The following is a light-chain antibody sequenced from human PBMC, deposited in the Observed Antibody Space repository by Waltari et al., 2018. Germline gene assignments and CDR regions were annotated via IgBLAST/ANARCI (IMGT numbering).Light chain of an antibody. V-gene: IGLV1-40*01. CDR3: QSYDSSLSGWV. J-gene: IGLJ2*01. Sequence: QSVLTQPPPVSGAPGQRVTISCTGSSSNIGAGCVVHWYQQLPGTAPKLLIYGNSNRPSGVPDRFSGSKSGASASLAFTGLQAEDEAVYYCQSYDSSLSGWVFGGGTKLTVL. CDR2: GNS. CDR1: SSNIGAGCV.